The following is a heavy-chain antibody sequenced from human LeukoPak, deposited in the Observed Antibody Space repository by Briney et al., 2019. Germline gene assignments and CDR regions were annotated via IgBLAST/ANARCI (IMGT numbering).Heavy chain of an antibody. Sequence: PSETLSLTCTVSGGSISSSSYYWGWIRQPPGKRLEWIGSIYYSGSTYYNPSLKSRVTISVDTSKNQFSLKLSSVTAADTAVYYCARVPQVYSSSWAYYFDYWGQGTLVTVSS. CDR3: ARVPQVYSSSWAYYFDY. V-gene: IGHV4-39*07. J-gene: IGHJ4*02. CDR1: GGSISSSSYY. D-gene: IGHD6-13*01. CDR2: IYYSGST.